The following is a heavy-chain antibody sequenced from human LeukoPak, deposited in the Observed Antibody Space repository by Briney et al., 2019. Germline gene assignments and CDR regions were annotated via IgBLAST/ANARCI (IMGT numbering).Heavy chain of an antibody. D-gene: IGHD2-2*02. CDR1: GYTFTSYG. Sequence: ASVKVPCKASGYTFTSYGISWVRQAPGQGLEWMGWISAYNGNTNYAQKLQGRVTMTTDTSTSTAYMELRSLRSDDTAVYYCARDTGPAAIGYYGMDVWGQGTTVTVSS. CDR2: ISAYNGNT. CDR3: ARDTGPAAIGYYGMDV. V-gene: IGHV1-18*01. J-gene: IGHJ6*02.